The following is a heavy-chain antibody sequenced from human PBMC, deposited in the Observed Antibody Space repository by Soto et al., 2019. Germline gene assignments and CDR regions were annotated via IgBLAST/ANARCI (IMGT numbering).Heavy chain of an antibody. CDR3: ATTSGVSYYYDSSGNYFRGKDYFDY. CDR2: IIPIFGTA. D-gene: IGHD3-22*01. V-gene: IGHV1-69*13. Sequence: SVKVSCKASGGTFSSYAISWVRQAPGQGLEWMGGIIPIFGTANYAQKFQGRVTITADESTSTAYMELSSLRSEDTAVYYCATTSGVSYYYDSSGNYFRGKDYFDYWGQGTLVTVSS. CDR1: GGTFSSYA. J-gene: IGHJ4*02.